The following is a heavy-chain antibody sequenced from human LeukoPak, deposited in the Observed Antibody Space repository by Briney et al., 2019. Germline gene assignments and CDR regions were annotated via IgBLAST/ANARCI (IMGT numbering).Heavy chain of an antibody. D-gene: IGHD3-22*01. CDR2: IYYSGST. Sequence: SETLSLTCTVSGGSISSYYWSWIRQPPGKGLEWIGYIYYSGSTNYNPSLKSRVTISVDTSKNQFSLKLSSVTAADTAVYYCARPPYYYDSSEDYWGQGTLVTVSS. V-gene: IGHV4-59*12. CDR1: GGSISSYY. J-gene: IGHJ4*02. CDR3: ARPPYYYDSSEDY.